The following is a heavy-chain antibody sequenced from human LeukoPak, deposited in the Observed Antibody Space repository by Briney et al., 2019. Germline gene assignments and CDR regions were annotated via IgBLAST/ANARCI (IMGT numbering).Heavy chain of an antibody. CDR1: GFTFSSYW. J-gene: IGHJ3*01. V-gene: IGHV3-7*01. CDR2: IKPDESDK. Sequence: GGSLRLSCAASGFTFSSYWMNWVRQAPGKGLEWVAGIKPDESDKQYVDSVKGRFTISRDNAKKLLYLQMNRLRGEDTAVYYCARDTSTAPSTWGAFDVWGQGTMVTVSS. D-gene: IGHD6-13*01. CDR3: ARDTSTAPSTWGAFDV.